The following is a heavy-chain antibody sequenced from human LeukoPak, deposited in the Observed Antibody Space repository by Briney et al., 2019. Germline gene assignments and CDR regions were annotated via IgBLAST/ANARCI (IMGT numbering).Heavy chain of an antibody. CDR1: GFTFSSNY. Sequence: GGSLRLSCAASGFTFSSNYMSWVRHAPGKELEWVSVIYSGVSTYFEDSVKGRITISRDNSKNTMYIQTNSLRAEDTAVYYCARDQGGSYSSSWFDYWGQGTLVTVSS. CDR2: IYSGVST. V-gene: IGHV3-53*01. J-gene: IGHJ4*02. CDR3: ARDQGGSYSSSWFDY. D-gene: IGHD6-13*01.